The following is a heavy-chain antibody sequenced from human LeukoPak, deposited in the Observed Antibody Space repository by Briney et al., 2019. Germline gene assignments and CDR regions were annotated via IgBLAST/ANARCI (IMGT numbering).Heavy chain of an antibody. CDR3: ARFSVGGTYYPNY. CDR2: IYPGEADT. V-gene: IGHV5-51*01. D-gene: IGHD1-26*01. CDR1: GYSFTSSW. Sequence: GQSLQISCQGSGYSFTSSWIGWVRQMPGKGLEWMGIIYPGEADTRYSPSFQGQVTISADKSISTAYLQWCSLKASDTAMYYCARFSVGGTYYPNYWGQGTLVSVSS. J-gene: IGHJ4*02.